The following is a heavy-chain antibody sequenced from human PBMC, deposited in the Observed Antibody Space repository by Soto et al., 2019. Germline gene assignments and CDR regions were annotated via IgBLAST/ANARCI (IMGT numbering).Heavy chain of an antibody. V-gene: IGHV4-61*01. Sequence: SETLSLTCTVSGVSVSSGTYFWSWIRQSPGKRLEWIAYIYYSGSTNYNPSPKSRATISVDTSKSQVSLTLTSVTAADAAVYYCARSPHYYYYGFDVWGQGTTVTVSS. CDR1: GVSVSSGTYF. CDR3: ARSPHYYYYGFDV. D-gene: IGHD3-10*01. CDR2: IYYSGST. J-gene: IGHJ6*02.